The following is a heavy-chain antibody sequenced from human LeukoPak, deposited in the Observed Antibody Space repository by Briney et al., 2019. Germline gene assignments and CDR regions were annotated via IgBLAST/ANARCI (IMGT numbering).Heavy chain of an antibody. V-gene: IGHV3-7*01. CDR3: ARLEDYDILTGFDY. Sequence: GGSLRLSCAASGFTFSSYSMNWVRQAPGKGLEWVANIKQDGSEKYYVDSVKGRFTISRDNAKNSLYLQMNSLRAEDAALYYCARLEDYDILTGFDYWGQGTLVTASS. CDR2: IKQDGSEK. D-gene: IGHD3-9*01. CDR1: GFTFSSYS. J-gene: IGHJ4*02.